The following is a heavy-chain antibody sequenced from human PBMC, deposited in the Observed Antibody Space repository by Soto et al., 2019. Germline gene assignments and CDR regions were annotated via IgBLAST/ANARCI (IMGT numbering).Heavy chain of an antibody. CDR1: GGSFSGYY. CDR3: ARGLIYCSGGSCYDYCDY. V-gene: IGHV4-34*01. Sequence: SETLSLTCAVYGGSFSGYYWSWIRQPPGKGLEWIGEINHSGSTNYNPSLKSRVTISVDTSKNQFSLKLSSVTAADTAVYYCARGLIYCSGGSCYDYCDYWGQGTLVTVSS. CDR2: INHSGST. D-gene: IGHD2-15*01. J-gene: IGHJ4*02.